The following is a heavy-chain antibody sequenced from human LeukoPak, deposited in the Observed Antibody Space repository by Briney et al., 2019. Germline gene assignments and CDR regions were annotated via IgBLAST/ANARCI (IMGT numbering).Heavy chain of an antibody. J-gene: IGHJ4*02. CDR1: GFTFSNYG. CDR2: IWYDGSNK. Sequence: PGGSLRLSCAASGFTFSNYGMHWVRQAPGKGLEWVAVIWYDGSNKYYADSVKGRFTVSRDNSKNTLYLQMNSLRAEDTAVYYCAKGAIYYDSSGHTDYWGQGTLVTVSS. V-gene: IGHV3-33*06. CDR3: AKGAIYYDSSGHTDY. D-gene: IGHD3-22*01.